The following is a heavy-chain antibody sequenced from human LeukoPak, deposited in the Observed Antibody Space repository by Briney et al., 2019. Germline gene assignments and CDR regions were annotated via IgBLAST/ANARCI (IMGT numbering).Heavy chain of an antibody. CDR3: AKGRYSGTTYYFDY. Sequence: GGSLRLSCAASGFTFSSYWMSWVRQAPGKGLEWVANIKQDGSEKYYVDSVKGRFTISRDNAKNSLYLQMNSLRAEDTAMYYCAKGRYSGTTYYFDYWGQGTLVTVSS. CDR1: GFTFSSYW. CDR2: IKQDGSEK. J-gene: IGHJ4*02. V-gene: IGHV3-7*03. D-gene: IGHD5-12*01.